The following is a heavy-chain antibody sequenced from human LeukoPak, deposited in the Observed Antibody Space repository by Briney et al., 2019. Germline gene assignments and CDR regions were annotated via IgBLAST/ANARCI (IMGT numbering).Heavy chain of an antibody. J-gene: IGHJ4*02. CDR2: INPSGGST. CDR1: GYTFTSYY. Sequence: GASVKVSCKASGYTFTSYYMHWVRQAPGQGLEWMGIINPSGGSTSYAQEFQGRVTMTRDTSTSTVYMELSSLRSEDTAVYYCARSDYGDWVAYWGQGTLVTVSS. CDR3: ARSDYGDWVAY. V-gene: IGHV1-46*01. D-gene: IGHD4-17*01.